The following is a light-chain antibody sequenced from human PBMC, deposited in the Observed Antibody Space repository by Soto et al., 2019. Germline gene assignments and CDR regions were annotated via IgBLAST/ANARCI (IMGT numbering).Light chain of an antibody. V-gene: IGKV1-5*03. CDR1: QSISSW. CDR2: KAS. CDR3: XXYNDYPLT. Sequence: DIQMTQSPSTLSASVGDRVTITCRASQSISSWLAWYQQKPGKAPKLLMYKASNLESGVPSRFSGSGSGTXXXXXXXXLQPXDFXXXXXXXYNDYPLTFGGGTKVEIK. J-gene: IGKJ4*01.